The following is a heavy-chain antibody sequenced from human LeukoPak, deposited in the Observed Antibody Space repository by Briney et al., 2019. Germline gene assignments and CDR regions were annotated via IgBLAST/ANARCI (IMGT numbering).Heavy chain of an antibody. V-gene: IGHV7-4-1*02. CDR1: GYTFTGYY. CDR3: ARERSLNWFDP. J-gene: IGHJ5*02. Sequence: ASVKVSCKASGYTFTGYYMHWVRQAPGQGLEYMGWINTNTGNPTYAQGFTGRFVFSLDTSVSTAYLQISSLMAADTAVYYCARERSLNWFDPWGQGTLVTVSS. CDR2: INTNTGNP.